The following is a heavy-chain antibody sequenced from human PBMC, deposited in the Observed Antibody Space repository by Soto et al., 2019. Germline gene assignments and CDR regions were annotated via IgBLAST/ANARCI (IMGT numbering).Heavy chain of an antibody. CDR3: ARGSPDSYTGSRSFDF. Sequence: GGSLRLSCVASGLTFGSRAMTWVRQAPGEGLQWVSTITDTGGGAKYADSVRGRFVISRDNSKKTLYLQMTSLTAEDSAMYYCARGSPDSYTGSRSFDFCGRGARVTVSS. J-gene: IGHJ4*02. CDR1: GLTFGSRA. V-gene: IGHV3-23*01. CDR2: ITDTGGGA. D-gene: IGHD3-10*01.